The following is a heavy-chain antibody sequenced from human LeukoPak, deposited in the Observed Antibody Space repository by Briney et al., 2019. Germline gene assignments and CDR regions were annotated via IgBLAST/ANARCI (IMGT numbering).Heavy chain of an antibody. V-gene: IGHV3-30*04. J-gene: IGHJ4*02. D-gene: IGHD4-11*01. Sequence: PGRSLRLSCAASGFTFSSYAMHWVRQAPGKGLEWVAVISYDGSNKYYADSVKGRFTISRDDSKNTLSLQMNSLRVEDTAVYYCARGDSNYGGGLDYWGQGTLVTVSS. CDR3: ARGDSNYGGGLDY. CDR1: GFTFSSYA. CDR2: ISYDGSNK.